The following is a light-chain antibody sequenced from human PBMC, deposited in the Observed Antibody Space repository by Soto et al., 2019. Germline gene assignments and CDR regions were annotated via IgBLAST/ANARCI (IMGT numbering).Light chain of an antibody. CDR1: GSNIGSDT. CDR2: SIN. CDR3: AAWDASLNGVV. Sequence: QLVLTQPPSASGTPGQRVTISCSGSGSNIGSDTVNWYQQLPGTAPKLLIYSINQRPSGVPDRFSGSKSGTSASLAISGLQSDDEADYYCAAWDASLNGVVFGGGTKLTVL. V-gene: IGLV1-44*01. J-gene: IGLJ2*01.